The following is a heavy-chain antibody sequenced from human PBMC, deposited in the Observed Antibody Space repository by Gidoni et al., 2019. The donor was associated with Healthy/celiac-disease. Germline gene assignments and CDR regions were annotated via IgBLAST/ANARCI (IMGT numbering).Heavy chain of an antibody. CDR1: VGSFSGYY. CDR2: INHSGST. Sequence: QVQLQQWGAGLLKPSETLPLPCAVYVGSFSGYYWSWIRQPPGKGLTWIGEINHSGSTNYNPSLKSRVTIAVDTSKNQFSLKLSSGTAADTAVYYCARGRGDYYDSSGYYFGWGQGTLVTVSS. D-gene: IGHD3-22*01. CDR3: ARGRGDYYDSSGYYFG. V-gene: IGHV4-34*01. J-gene: IGHJ4*02.